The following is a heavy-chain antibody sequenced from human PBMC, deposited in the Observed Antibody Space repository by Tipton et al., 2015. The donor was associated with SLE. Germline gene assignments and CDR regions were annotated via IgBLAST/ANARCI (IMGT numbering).Heavy chain of an antibody. J-gene: IGHJ3*02. V-gene: IGHV4-39*07. Sequence: TLSLTCTVSGGSISSSSYYWGWIRQPPGKGLEWIGSIYYSGSTYYNPSLKSRVTISVDTSKNQFSLKLSSVTAADTAVHYCARPTGGTVTGAFDIWGQGTMVTVSS. CDR1: GGSISSSSYY. D-gene: IGHD4-17*01. CDR2: IYYSGST. CDR3: ARPTGGTVTGAFDI.